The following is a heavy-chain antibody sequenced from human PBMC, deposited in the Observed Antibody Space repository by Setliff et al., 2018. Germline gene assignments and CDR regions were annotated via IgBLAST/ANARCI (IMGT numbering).Heavy chain of an antibody. D-gene: IGHD3-10*01. CDR2: IYYSGSA. J-gene: IGHJ5*02. CDR3: ARIHLLLWFGELLSGWFDP. V-gene: IGHV4-39*07. Sequence: SETLSLTCTVSGGSISSSSYYWGWIRQPPGKGLEWIGSIYYSGSAYYDPSLKSRVTISVDTSKNQFSLKLSSVTAADTAVYYCARIHLLLWFGELLSGWFDPWGQGTLVTVSS. CDR1: GGSISSSSYY.